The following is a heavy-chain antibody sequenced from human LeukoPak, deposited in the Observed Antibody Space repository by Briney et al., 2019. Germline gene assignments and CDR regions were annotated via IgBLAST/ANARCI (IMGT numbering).Heavy chain of an antibody. D-gene: IGHD6-19*01. CDR1: GFTFSSYG. CDR3: AKVGIAVAFDY. Sequence: PGGSLRLSCAASGFTFSSYGMHWVRQAPGKGLEWVAVISYDGSNKYYADSVKGRFTISRDNSKNTLYLQMNSQRAEDTAVYYCAKVGIAVAFDYWGQGTLVTVSS. CDR2: ISYDGSNK. V-gene: IGHV3-30*18. J-gene: IGHJ4*02.